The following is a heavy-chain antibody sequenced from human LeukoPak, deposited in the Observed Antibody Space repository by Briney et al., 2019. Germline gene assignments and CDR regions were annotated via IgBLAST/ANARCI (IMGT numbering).Heavy chain of an antibody. CDR3: ASHPYDPIFDY. J-gene: IGHJ4*02. Sequence: SETLSLTCTVSGGSISSSSYYWGWIRQPPGKGLEWIRSIYYSGSTYYNPSLKSRVTISVDTSKNQFSLKLSSVTAADTAVYYCASHPYDPIFDYWGQGTLVTVSS. CDR1: GGSISSSSYY. D-gene: IGHD3-22*01. V-gene: IGHV4-39*01. CDR2: IYYSGST.